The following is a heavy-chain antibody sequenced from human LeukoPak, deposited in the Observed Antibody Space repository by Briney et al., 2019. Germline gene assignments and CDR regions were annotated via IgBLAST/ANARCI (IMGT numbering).Heavy chain of an antibody. CDR3: AELGITMIGCV. CDR2: ISSSGSTI. CDR1: GFTFSSYE. V-gene: IGHV3-48*03. Sequence: GGSLRLSCAASGFTFSSYEMNWVRQAPGKGLEWVSYISSSGSTIYYADSVKGRFTISRDNAKNSLYLQMNSLRAEDTAVYYCAELGITMIGCVWGKGTTVTISS. J-gene: IGHJ6*04. D-gene: IGHD3-10*02.